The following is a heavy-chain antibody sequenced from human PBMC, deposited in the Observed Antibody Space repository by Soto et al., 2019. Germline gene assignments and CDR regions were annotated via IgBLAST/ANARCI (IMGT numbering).Heavy chain of an antibody. CDR3: ASEHGFSYGLNYFDP. J-gene: IGHJ5*02. Sequence: SEILSLTCVVSGASFGTYYWSWIRQPPGKGLEWIGYIYDSGSTNYNPSLKSRVTMSVDTSKNQFSLNLSSVTAADTAVYYCASEHGFSYGLNYFDPWGQGTLVTVSS. CDR1: GASFGTYY. CDR2: IYDSGST. D-gene: IGHD5-18*01. V-gene: IGHV4-59*01.